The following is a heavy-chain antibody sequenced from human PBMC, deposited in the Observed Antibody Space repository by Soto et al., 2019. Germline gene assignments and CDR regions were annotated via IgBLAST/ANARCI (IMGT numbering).Heavy chain of an antibody. D-gene: IGHD1-1*01. CDR2: ISYDGSNK. CDR3: ASEQLAVLRSALDC. CDR1: GFTFSSYG. V-gene: IGHV3-30*19. Sequence: GGSLRLSCAASGFTFSSYGMHWVRQAPGKGLEWVAFISYDGSNKYYADSLKGRFTISRDNSKNTLSLQVNSLRAEDTAVYYCASEQLAVLRSALDCWGQGTLVTVSS. J-gene: IGHJ4*02.